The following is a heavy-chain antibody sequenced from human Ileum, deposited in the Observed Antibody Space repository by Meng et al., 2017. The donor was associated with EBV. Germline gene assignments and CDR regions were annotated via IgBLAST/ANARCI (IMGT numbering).Heavy chain of an antibody. V-gene: IGHV4-59*08. CDR2: IYYSGST. J-gene: IGHJ4*02. Sequence: QVQWRESGPGLVKPSETLSLPRTVSGGSIISYYWSWIRQPPGKGLEWIGYIYYSGSTNYNPSLKSRVTISVDTSKNQFSLNLSSVTAADTAVYYCARGGWSLDYWGQGTLVTVSS. CDR3: ARGGWSLDY. CDR1: GGSIISYY. D-gene: IGHD2-15*01.